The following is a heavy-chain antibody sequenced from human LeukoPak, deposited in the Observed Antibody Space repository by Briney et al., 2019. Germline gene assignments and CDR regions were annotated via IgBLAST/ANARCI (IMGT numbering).Heavy chain of an antibody. V-gene: IGHV4-39*07. CDR2: IYYSGST. CDR3: ARDQTGYYDSSGLDY. CDR1: GGSISSSSYY. Sequence: PSETLSLTCTVSGGSISSSSYYWGWIRQPPGKGLEWIGSIYYSGSTYYNPSLKSRVTISVDTSKNQFSLKLSSVTAADTAVYYCARDQTGYYDSSGLDYWGQGTLVTVSS. D-gene: IGHD3-22*01. J-gene: IGHJ4*02.